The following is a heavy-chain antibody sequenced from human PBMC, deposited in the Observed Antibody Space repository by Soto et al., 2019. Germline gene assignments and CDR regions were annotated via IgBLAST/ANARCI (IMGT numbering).Heavy chain of an antibody. D-gene: IGHD6-13*01. V-gene: IGHV3-13*01. CDR1: GFTFSVFA. Sequence: GGSLRLSCEASGFTFSVFAMHWVRQPTGKGLEWVSSIGTAGDTYYAVSVKGRFTISRDNAKNSLSLQMNSLRAGDMAVYFCAKSQEIGTHFFDSWGQGTQVTVSS. CDR3: AKSQEIGTHFFDS. CDR2: IGTAGDT. J-gene: IGHJ4*02.